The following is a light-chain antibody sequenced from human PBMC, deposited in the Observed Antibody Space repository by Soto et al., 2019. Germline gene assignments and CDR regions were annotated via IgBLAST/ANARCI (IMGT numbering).Light chain of an antibody. V-gene: IGLV2-14*01. J-gene: IGLJ2*01. CDR2: EVS. CDR1: SSDIGDYNY. CDR3: SSYTSSSTLV. Sequence: QSVLTQPASVSGSPGQSITISCTGTSSDIGDYNYVSWYQQHPGKAPKLMIFEVSTRPSGVSNRFSGSKSGNTASLTISGLQAEDEAHYYCSSYTSSSTLVFGGGTKLTVL.